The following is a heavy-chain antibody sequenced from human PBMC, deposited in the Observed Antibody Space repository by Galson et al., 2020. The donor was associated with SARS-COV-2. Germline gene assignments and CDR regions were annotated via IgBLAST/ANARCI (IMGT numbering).Heavy chain of an antibody. CDR3: ARVGTRSGWKYYFDY. CDR1: GFTFSSSW. J-gene: IGHJ4*02. V-gene: IGHV3-74*01. Sequence: GGSLRLSCAASGFTFSSSWMHWVRQAPGKGLVWVSRINSDGSSTSYADSVKGRFTISRDNAKNTLYLQMNSLRAEDTAVYYCARVGTRSGWKYYFDYWGQGTLVTVSS. D-gene: IGHD6-19*01. CDR2: INSDGSST.